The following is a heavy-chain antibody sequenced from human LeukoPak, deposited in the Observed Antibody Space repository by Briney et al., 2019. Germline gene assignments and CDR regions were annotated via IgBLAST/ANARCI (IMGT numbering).Heavy chain of an antibody. CDR2: INXSGSP. V-gene: IGHV4-34*01. J-gene: IGHJ5*02. CDR3: ARLTYYYDSSGYYTNWFDP. D-gene: IGHD3-22*01. Sequence: INXSGSPNYNPSLKSRVTISVDTSKNQFSLKLSSVTAADTAVYYCARLTYYYDSSGYYTNWFDPWGQGTLVTVSS.